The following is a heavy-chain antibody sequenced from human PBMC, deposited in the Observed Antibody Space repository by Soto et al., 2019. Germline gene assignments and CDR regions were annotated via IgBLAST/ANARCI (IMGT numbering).Heavy chain of an antibody. CDR2: IWYDGSNQ. V-gene: IGHV3-33*01. J-gene: IGHJ4*02. D-gene: IGHD3-10*01. CDR1: RFTFSTYG. Sequence: GGSLRLSCAPSRFTFSTYGMHWVRQAPGKGLEWVAVIWYDGSNQYYADSVKGRFTISRDNSKNMLYLQMNSLRAEDTAVYYCARDLGAFNYGSAYFDYWGQGTPVTVS. CDR3: ARDLGAFNYGSAYFDY.